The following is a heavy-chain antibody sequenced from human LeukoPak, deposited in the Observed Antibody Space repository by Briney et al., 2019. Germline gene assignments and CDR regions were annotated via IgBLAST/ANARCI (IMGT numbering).Heavy chain of an antibody. Sequence: GGSLRLSCAASGFTFRNYWMTWVRQTPGKGLEWVANIKQDGSEKYFWDSVKGRFTISRDNAKNSVYLQMNSLRVEDIGVYYCTRDTGGIGSYPDYWGQGTLVTVSS. J-gene: IGHJ4*02. CDR2: IKQDGSEK. CDR1: GFTFRNYW. D-gene: IGHD1-26*01. CDR3: TRDTGGIGSYPDY. V-gene: IGHV3-7*01.